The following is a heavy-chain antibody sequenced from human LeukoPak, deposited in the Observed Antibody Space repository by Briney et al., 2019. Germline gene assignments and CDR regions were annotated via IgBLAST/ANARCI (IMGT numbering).Heavy chain of an antibody. CDR1: GYTFTRYG. D-gene: IGHD6-19*01. J-gene: IGHJ4*02. CDR2: ISAYNGNT. CDR3: ARVLPYSSGWGNFFDY. Sequence: GASVKVSCKASGYTFTRYGISWVRQAPGQGLEWMGWISAYNGNTNYAQKLQGRVTMTTDTSTSTAYMELRSLRSDDTAVYYCARVLPYSSGWGNFFDYWGQGTLVTVSS. V-gene: IGHV1-18*01.